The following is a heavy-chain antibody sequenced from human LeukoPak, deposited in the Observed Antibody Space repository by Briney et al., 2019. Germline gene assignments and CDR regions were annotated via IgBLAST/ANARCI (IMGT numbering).Heavy chain of an antibody. CDR2: ISAYNGNT. Sequence: GASVTVSCKASGYTFTGYFLHWVRQAPGQGLEWMGWISAYNGNTNYAQKLQGRVTMTTDTSTSTAYMELRSLRSDDTAVYYCARAPYCSGGSCYGLPTGYFDYWGQGTLVTVSS. D-gene: IGHD2-15*01. J-gene: IGHJ4*02. CDR3: ARAPYCSGGSCYGLPTGYFDY. CDR1: GYTFTGYF. V-gene: IGHV1-18*04.